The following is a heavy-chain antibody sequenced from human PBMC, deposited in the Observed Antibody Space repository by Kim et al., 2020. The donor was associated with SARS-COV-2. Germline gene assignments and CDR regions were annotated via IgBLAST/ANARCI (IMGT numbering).Heavy chain of an antibody. J-gene: IGHJ4*02. V-gene: IGHV3-30*02. Sequence: SGRGRFTISRDNAKNTLYLQMNSLGAEDTAVYYCAKRGGRLLQSVGGVDYWGQGTLVTVSS. CDR3: AKRGGRLLQSVGGVDY. D-gene: IGHD2-15*01.